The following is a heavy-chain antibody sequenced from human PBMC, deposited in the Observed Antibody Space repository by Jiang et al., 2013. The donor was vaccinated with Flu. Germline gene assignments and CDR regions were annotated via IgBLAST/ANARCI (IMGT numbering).Heavy chain of an antibody. CDR2: TYYRSKWYN. Sequence: QTLSLTCAISGDSVSSNSAAWNWIRQSPSRGLEWLGRTYYRSKWYNDYAVSVKSRITVNPDMSKNQFSLQLNSVTPEDTAVYYCARAGLGWSSGWYGFDYVGPGNPGPPSP. D-gene: IGHD6-19*01. CDR1: GDSVSSNSAA. J-gene: IGHJ4*02. V-gene: IGHV6-1*01. CDR3: ARAGLGWSSGWYGFDY.